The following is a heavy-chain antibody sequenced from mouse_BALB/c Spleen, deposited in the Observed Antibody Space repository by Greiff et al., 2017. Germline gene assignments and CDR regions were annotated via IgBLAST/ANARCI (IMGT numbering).Heavy chain of an antibody. Sequence: VQPQPSGPCPVKTSQSLSLTLPFTGYSITSGYYWNWIRQFSGKQLEWIGYISYYGSNNYKPSHTNRISITRDTSKNQFFLKLNSVTTEDTATYYCARGDTTVVATDYWGQGTTLTVSS. CDR3: ARGDTTVVATDY. CDR1: GYSITSGYY. CDR2: ISYYGSN. V-gene: IGHV3-6*02. D-gene: IGHD1-1*01. J-gene: IGHJ2*01.